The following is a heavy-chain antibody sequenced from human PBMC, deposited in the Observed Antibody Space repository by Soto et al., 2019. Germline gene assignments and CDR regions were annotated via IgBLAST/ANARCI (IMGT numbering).Heavy chain of an antibody. Sequence: GGSLRLSCAASEFTFSSYAMNWVRQAPGKGLEWVSAISGSGGSTYYAGSVKGRFTISRDNSKNTLYLQMNSLRAEDTAVYYCAKNPGYYYDSTGYHFDYWGQGTLVTVSS. J-gene: IGHJ4*02. D-gene: IGHD3-22*01. CDR3: AKNPGYYYDSTGYHFDY. CDR1: EFTFSSYA. CDR2: ISGSGGST. V-gene: IGHV3-23*01.